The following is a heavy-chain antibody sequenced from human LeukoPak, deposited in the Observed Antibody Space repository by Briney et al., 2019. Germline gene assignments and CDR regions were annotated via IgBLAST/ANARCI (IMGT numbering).Heavy chain of an antibody. CDR3: ARYMGVYYYYYMDV. CDR1: GGSISSSSYY. J-gene: IGHJ6*03. CDR2: IYYSGST. V-gene: IGHV4-39*01. Sequence: SETLSLTCTVSGGSISSSSYYWGWIRQPPGKGLEWIGSIYYSGSTYYNPSLKSRVTISVDTSKNQFSLKLSSVTAADTAVYYCARYMGVYYYYYMDVWGKGTTVTVSS.